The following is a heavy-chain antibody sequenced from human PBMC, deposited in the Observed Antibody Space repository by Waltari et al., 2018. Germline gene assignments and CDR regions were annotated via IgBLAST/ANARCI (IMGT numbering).Heavy chain of an antibody. Sequence: EVQLLESRGGLVQPGGSLRLSCAASGFTFNRYAMSWVRQAPGKGLGWGSVIRDRGAGTYYADSVKGRFTISRDNSKNTLYLQMNSLRAEDTAVYYCAKANCYGSGSDYNDVFDSWGQGTLVTVSS. V-gene: IGHV3-23*01. CDR3: AKANCYGSGSDYNDVFDS. D-gene: IGHD3-10*01. CDR1: GFTFNRYA. CDR2: IRDRGAGT. J-gene: IGHJ5*01.